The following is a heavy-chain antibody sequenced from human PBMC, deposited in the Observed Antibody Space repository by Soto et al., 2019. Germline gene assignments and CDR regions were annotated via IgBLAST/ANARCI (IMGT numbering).Heavy chain of an antibody. D-gene: IGHD6-13*01. CDR2: IIPIFGTS. V-gene: IGHV1-69*13. Sequence: GASVKGSCKASGGTFRRCAISWVRRAPRQGLEWMGGIIPIFGTSDYAQKFQGRVTITADESTGTAYMELSSLRSEDTAVYYCARDPLAAGLYNGTDVWGQGTMVTVSS. CDR1: GGTFRRCA. CDR3: ARDPLAAGLYNGTDV. J-gene: IGHJ6*02.